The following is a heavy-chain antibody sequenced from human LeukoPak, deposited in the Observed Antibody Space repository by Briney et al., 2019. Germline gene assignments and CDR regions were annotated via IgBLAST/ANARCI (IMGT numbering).Heavy chain of an antibody. D-gene: IGHD3-22*01. Sequence: GGSLRLSCAASGFTFRSYGMHWVRQAPGKGLEWVAFIRYDGSNKYYADSVKGRFTISRDNSKNTLYLQMNSLRAEDTAVYYCARKTDSGGQGDYWGPGTLVTVSS. CDR2: IRYDGSNK. J-gene: IGHJ4*02. CDR3: ARKTDSGGQGDY. V-gene: IGHV3-30*02. CDR1: GFTFRSYG.